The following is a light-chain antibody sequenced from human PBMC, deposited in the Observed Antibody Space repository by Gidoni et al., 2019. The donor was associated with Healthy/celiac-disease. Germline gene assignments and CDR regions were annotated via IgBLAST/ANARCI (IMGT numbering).Light chain of an antibody. Sequence: DIVMTQSPDSLAVSLGERATINCKSSQSVLYSSNNKNYLAWYQQKPGQPPKLLIYWASTRESGVPDRFSGSGSWTDFTLTISSLQAEDVAVYYCQQYYSTPLTFGGXTKVEIK. CDR3: QQYYSTPLT. V-gene: IGKV4-1*01. CDR1: QSVLYSSNNKNY. CDR2: WAS. J-gene: IGKJ4*01.